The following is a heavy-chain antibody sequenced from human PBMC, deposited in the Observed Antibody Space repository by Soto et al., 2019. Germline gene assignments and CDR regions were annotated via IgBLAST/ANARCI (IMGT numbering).Heavy chain of an antibody. V-gene: IGHV4-38-2*01. D-gene: IGHD6-13*01. J-gene: IGHJ6*02. CDR2: SSHTVST. CDR3: ARAPATGTSPVYYGLDV. Sequence: PSETLSLTCVVSGYSIRSGSYWGWSRQPPGKGLEWIGTSSHTVSTYCTPSLKSRVTISVDTSKNQLSLKLSSVTAADSAVYYCARAPATGTSPVYYGLDVWGQGTTVTVSS. CDR1: GYSIRSGSY.